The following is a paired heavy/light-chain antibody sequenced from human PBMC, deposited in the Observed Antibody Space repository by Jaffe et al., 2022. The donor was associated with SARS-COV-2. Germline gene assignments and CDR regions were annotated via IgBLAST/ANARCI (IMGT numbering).Light chain of an antibody. V-gene: IGKV2-30*01. CDR1: ESLVYSDGDTY. Sequence: DVVMTQSPLSLPVTLGQPASISCRSSESLVYSDGDTYLNWIQQRPGQSPRRLIYKVSKRDSGVPDRFSGSGSGTDFTLKISRVEAEDVGVYYCMQGTHWPPYSFGQGTKLEIK. J-gene: IGKJ2*03. CDR2: KVS. CDR3: MQGTHWPPYS.
Heavy chain of an antibody. CDR3: TTLTMILNHLDY. Sequence: EGQLVESGGGLVKPGGSLRLSCAASGFTFSNAWMNWVRQAPGKGLEWVGRVKSKADGGTTDYAAPVRGRFTISRDDSKNTLYLQMNDLKTDDTAVYYCTTLTMILNHLDYWGQGTLVTVSS. J-gene: IGHJ4*02. CDR2: VKSKADGGTT. CDR1: GFTFSNAW. V-gene: IGHV3-15*01. D-gene: IGHD3-22*01.